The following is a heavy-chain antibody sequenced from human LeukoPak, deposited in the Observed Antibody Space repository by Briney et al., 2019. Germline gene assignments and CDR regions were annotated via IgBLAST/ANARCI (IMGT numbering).Heavy chain of an antibody. D-gene: IGHD3-3*01. CDR2: INPNSGGT. CDR3: ARDPPFWSGYGAFDI. Sequence: GASVKVSCKASGYTFTGYYMHWVRQAPGQGLEWVGWINPNSGGTNYAQKFQGRVTMTRDTSISTAYMELSRLRSDDTAVYYCARDPPFWSGYGAFDIWGQGTMVTVSS. V-gene: IGHV1-2*02. J-gene: IGHJ3*02. CDR1: GYTFTGYY.